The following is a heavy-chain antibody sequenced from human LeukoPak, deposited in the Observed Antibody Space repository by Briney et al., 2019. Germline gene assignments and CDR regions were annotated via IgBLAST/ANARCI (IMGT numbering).Heavy chain of an antibody. V-gene: IGHV1-69*04. CDR3: ARSGSFSNSFDY. J-gene: IGHJ4*02. CDR1: GGTFSSYA. D-gene: IGHD1-26*01. Sequence: GASVKVSCKASGGTFSSYAISWVRQAPGQGLEWMGRIIPILGIANYAQKFQGRVTITADKSTSTAYMELSSLRSEDTAVYYCARSGSFSNSFDYWGQGTLVTVSS. CDR2: IIPILGIA.